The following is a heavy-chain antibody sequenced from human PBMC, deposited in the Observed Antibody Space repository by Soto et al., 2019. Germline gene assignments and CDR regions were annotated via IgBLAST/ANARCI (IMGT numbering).Heavy chain of an antibody. CDR1: GFTFDDNA. V-gene: IGHV3-9*01. D-gene: IGHD3-16*01. Sequence: GSFRGLSSAVSGFTFDDNAMHWVLQAPEKGLEWVAGINWKSAIGYPDPGKGRFTNSRDNAENSLYLQMNSLRAEDKHLYYSAISQDRGVMTTFIYWGQGTRVTVSS. CDR3: AISQDRGVMTTFIY. CDR2: INWKSAI. J-gene: IGHJ4*02.